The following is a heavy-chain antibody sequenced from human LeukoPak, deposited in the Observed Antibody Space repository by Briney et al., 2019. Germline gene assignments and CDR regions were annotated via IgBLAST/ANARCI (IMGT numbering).Heavy chain of an antibody. D-gene: IGHD2-15*01. Sequence: PGGPLRLSCAASGFTFSNYAMSWVRQAPGKGLEWVSTISNSDGNTYYAVKGRFTISRDNAKNTLYLQMNSLRAEDTAVYYCAKDRYCSGGICYSEIFDYWGQGTLVTVSS. V-gene: IGHV3-23*01. CDR2: ISNSDGNT. CDR1: GFTFSNYA. J-gene: IGHJ4*02. CDR3: AKDRYCSGGICYSEIFDY.